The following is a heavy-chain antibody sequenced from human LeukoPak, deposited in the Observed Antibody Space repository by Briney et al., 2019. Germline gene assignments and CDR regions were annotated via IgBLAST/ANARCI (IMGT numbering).Heavy chain of an antibody. J-gene: IGHJ5*02. CDR2: IWYDGSNK. CDR1: GFTFSSYG. V-gene: IGHV3-33*03. D-gene: IGHD3-3*01. CDR3: AKGPFGVVVRGNWFDP. Sequence: GRSLRLSCAASGFTFSSYGMHWVRQAPGKGLEWVAVIWYDGSNKYYADSVKGRFTISRDNAKKSLYLEMNSLRAEDTAFYYCAKGPFGVVVRGNWFDPWGQGTLVIVSS.